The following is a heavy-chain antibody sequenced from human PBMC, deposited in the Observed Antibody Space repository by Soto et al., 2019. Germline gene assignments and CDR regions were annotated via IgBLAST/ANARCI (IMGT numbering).Heavy chain of an antibody. D-gene: IGHD2-15*01. CDR3: AIDLWWYTH. CDR2: ISGGGSGA. J-gene: IGHJ4*02. CDR1: GFTFSDHA. V-gene: IGHV3-23*01. Sequence: EVQLLESGGGLVQPGGSLRLSCTASGFTFSDHAMTWVRQAPGKGLEWVSGISGGGSGAYYADSVKGRFTVSRANSKNTLFLQMDSLSAEDPAVYYCAIDLWWYTHWGQGTLVTVSS.